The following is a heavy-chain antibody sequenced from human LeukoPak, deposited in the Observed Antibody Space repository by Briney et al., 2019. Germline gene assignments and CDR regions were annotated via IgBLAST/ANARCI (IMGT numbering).Heavy chain of an antibody. CDR2: IIPIFGTA. J-gene: IGHJ6*03. CDR1: GYTFANYD. CDR3: ALGYSYGYYYYYYMDV. D-gene: IGHD5-18*01. V-gene: IGHV1-69*13. Sequence: ASVKVSCKASGYTFANYDINWVRQAPGQGLEWMGGIIPIFGTANYAQKFQGRVTITADESTSTAYMELSSLRSEDTAVYYCALGYSYGYYYYYYMDVWGKGTTVTISS.